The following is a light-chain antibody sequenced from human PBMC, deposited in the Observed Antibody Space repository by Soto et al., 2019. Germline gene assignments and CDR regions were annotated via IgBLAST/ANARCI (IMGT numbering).Light chain of an antibody. V-gene: IGLV2-14*01. CDR3: SSYTDSSTLFV. Sequence: QSVLTQPASVSGSPGQVITISFTGTNRDVGNSDYVSWYQHHPGKAPKLMIFEVSNRPSGISDRFSGSKSGNTASLTISGLQAEDDAYYYCSSYTDSSTLFVFGTGTKVTVL. CDR2: EVS. CDR1: NRDVGNSDY. J-gene: IGLJ1*01.